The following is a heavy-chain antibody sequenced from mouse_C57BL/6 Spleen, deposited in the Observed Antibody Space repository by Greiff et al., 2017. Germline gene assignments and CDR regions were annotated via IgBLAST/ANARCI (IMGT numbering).Heavy chain of an antibody. CDR3: ARADDTTGAMDY. J-gene: IGHJ4*01. CDR2: ISDGGSYT. V-gene: IGHV5-4*03. D-gene: IGHD2-12*01. CDR1: GFTFSSYA. Sequence: EVMLVESGGGLVKPGGSLKLSCAASGFTFSSYAMSWVRQTPEKRLEWVATISDGGSYTYYPDNVKGRFTISRDNAKNNLYLQMSHLKSEDTAMYYCARADDTTGAMDYWGQGTSVTVSS.